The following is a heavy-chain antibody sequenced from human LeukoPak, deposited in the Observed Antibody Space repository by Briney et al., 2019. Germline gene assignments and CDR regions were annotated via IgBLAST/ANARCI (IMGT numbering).Heavy chain of an antibody. CDR1: GFTFDDYA. V-gene: IGHV3-20*04. CDR2: INWNGRNT. Sequence: GGSLRLSCAASGFTFDDYAMNWIRQVPGRGLEWVSGINWNGRNTEYADSVKDRFTISRQNAKNSLYLYMNNLRGEDTALYFCARGWDRRGLRDTSYNLDFWVKGTRLTVP. D-gene: IGHD2-2*01. J-gene: IGHJ4*02. CDR3: ARGWDRRGLRDTSYNLDF.